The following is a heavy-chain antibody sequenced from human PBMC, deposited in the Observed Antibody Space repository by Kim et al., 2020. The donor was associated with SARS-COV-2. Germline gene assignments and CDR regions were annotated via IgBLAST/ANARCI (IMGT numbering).Heavy chain of an antibody. Sequence: GESLKISCKASGYTFTNCWIAWVRQMPGKGLEWMGAIYPGDSDTTYSPSFEGQVTISADKSISTAYLQWSSLKAADTAMYYCAIHPRVSSGTSSYVWGQGTSVTVSS. CDR2: IYPGDSDT. D-gene: IGHD2-2*01. CDR3: AIHPRVSSGTSSYV. J-gene: IGHJ6*02. CDR1: GYTFTNCW. V-gene: IGHV5-51*01.